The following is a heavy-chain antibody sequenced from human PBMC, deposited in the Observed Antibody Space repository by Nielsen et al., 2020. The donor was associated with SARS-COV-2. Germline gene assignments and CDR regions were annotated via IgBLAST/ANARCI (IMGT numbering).Heavy chain of an antibody. D-gene: IGHD6-19*01. CDR1: GYSISSGYY. CDR2: IYHSGST. V-gene: IGHV4-38-2*02. CDR3: ARGGYSSGRGGFDY. J-gene: IGHJ4*02. Sequence: SETLSLTCTVSGYSISSGYYWGWIRQPPGKGLEWIGSIYHSGSTYYNPSLKSRVTISVDTSKNQFSLKLSSVTAADTAVYYCARGGYSSGRGGFDYWGQGTLVTVSS.